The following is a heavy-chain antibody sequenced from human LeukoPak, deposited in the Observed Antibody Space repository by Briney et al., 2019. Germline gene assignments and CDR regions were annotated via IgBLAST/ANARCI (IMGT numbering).Heavy chain of an antibody. J-gene: IGHJ4*02. V-gene: IGHV3-48*03. Sequence: PGGSLRLSCAASGFTFSRRWMHWVRQAPGKGLEWVSCISNSGGSTSYADSVKGRFTISRDNAKDSLYLQMNSLRAEDTAVYYCARKVLSGSRYFDYWGQGALVTVSS. CDR1: GFTFSRRW. CDR3: ARKVLSGSRYFDY. D-gene: IGHD1-26*01. CDR2: ISNSGGST.